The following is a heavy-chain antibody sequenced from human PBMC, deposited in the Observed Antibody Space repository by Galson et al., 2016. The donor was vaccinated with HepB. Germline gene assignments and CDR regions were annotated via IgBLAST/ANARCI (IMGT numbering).Heavy chain of an antibody. CDR1: GGTFSNYA. D-gene: IGHD2-21*02. V-gene: IGHV1-69*06. J-gene: IGHJ4*02. CDR3: AKDAVAYCGRGCYFDY. Sequence: SVKVSCKASGGTFSNYAISWVRQAPGQGLEWMGGIIPMFGAANYAQKFQGRVTITADKSTSTAYMDLSSLRAEDTAVYYCAKDAVAYCGRGCYFDYWGQGTLVTVSS. CDR2: IIPMFGAA.